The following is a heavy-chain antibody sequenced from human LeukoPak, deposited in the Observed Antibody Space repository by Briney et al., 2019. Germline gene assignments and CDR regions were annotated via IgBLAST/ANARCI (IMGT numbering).Heavy chain of an antibody. J-gene: IGHJ4*02. V-gene: IGHV3-15*01. CDR1: GFTFSNAW. CDR2: IKSKTDGGTT. Sequence: GGSLRLSCAASGFTFSNAWMSWVRQAPGKGLEWVGRIKSKTDGGTTDYAAPVKGRFTISRDNAKNSLYLQMNSLRAEDTAVYYCARGPSRWFGDGWGQGTLVTVSS. CDR3: ARGPSRWFGDG. D-gene: IGHD3-10*01.